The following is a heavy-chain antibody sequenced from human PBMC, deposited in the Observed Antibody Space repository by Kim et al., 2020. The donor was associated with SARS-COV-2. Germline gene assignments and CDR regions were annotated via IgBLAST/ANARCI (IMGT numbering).Heavy chain of an antibody. V-gene: IGHV3-74*01. CDR3: GIAVVQGVTVPDY. D-gene: IGHD3-10*01. CDR2: INRDGSVT. Sequence: GGSLRLSCAGSGFTFSNYWIHWVRQAPGKGLVWVSCINRDGSVTSYGDSVKGRFTVSRDNTKNTVYLQMNSLRAEDTAVYYCGIAVVQGVTVPDYWGQGTLVTVSA. CDR1: GFTFSNYW. J-gene: IGHJ4*02.